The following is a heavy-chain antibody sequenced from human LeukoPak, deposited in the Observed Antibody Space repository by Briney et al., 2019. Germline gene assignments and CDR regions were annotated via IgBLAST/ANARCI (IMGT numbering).Heavy chain of an antibody. V-gene: IGHV3-30*04. CDR3: ARDRSSNEYYFDY. J-gene: IGHJ4*02. D-gene: IGHD2-2*01. CDR1: GFTFSNYA. CDR2: ISYDGRNK. Sequence: GGSLRLSCAASGFTFSNYAMHWVRQAPGKGLEWVAVISYDGRNKYYADSVKGRFTISRDNSKNTLYLQMNSLRADDTAVYYCARDRSSNEYYFDYWGQGTLVTVSS.